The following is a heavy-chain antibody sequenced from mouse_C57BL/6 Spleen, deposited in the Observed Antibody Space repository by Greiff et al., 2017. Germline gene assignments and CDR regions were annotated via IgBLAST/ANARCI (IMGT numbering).Heavy chain of an antibody. Sequence: QVHVKQSGAELVRPGASVKLSCKASGYTFTDYYINWVKQRPGQGLEWIARIYPGSGNTYYNEKFKGKATLTAEKSSSTAYMQLSSLTSEDSAVYFCARSAYYSNPVFDYWGQGTTLTVSS. V-gene: IGHV1-76*01. CDR2: IYPGSGNT. CDR3: ARSAYYSNPVFDY. D-gene: IGHD2-5*01. CDR1: GYTFTDYY. J-gene: IGHJ2*01.